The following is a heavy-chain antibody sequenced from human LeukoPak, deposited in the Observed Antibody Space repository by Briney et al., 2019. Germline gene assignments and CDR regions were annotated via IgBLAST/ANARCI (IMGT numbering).Heavy chain of an antibody. V-gene: IGHV4-34*01. CDR1: GGSFSGYY. J-gene: IGHJ5*02. CDR3: ARGQPAIYSSGPGWFDP. D-gene: IGHD3-22*01. CDR2: INHSGST. Sequence: SETLSLTCAVYGGSFSGYYWSWIRQPPGKGLEWIGEINHSGSTNYNPSLKSRVTISVDTSKNQFSLKLSSVTAADTAVYYCARGQPAIYSSGPGWFDPWGQGTLVTVSS.